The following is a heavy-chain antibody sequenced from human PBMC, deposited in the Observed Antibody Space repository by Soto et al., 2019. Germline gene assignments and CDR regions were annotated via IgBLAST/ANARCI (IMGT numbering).Heavy chain of an antibody. V-gene: IGHV1-69*13. CDR1: GGTFSSYA. Sequence: VKVSCKASGGTFSSYAISWVRQAPGQGLEWMGGIIPIFGTANYAQKFQGRVTITADESTSTAYMELSSLRSEDTAVYYCASIYCSGGSCYPHWYFDLWGRGTLVTVSS. CDR3: ASIYCSGGSCYPHWYFDL. D-gene: IGHD2-15*01. CDR2: IIPIFGTA. J-gene: IGHJ2*01.